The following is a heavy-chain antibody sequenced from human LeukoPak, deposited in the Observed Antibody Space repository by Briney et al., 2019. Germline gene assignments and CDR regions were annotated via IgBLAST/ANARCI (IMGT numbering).Heavy chain of an antibody. J-gene: IGHJ6*02. Sequence: TLSLTCTVSGGSISSGGYYWSWIRQHPGKGLEWIGYIYYSGSTYYNPSLKSRVTISVDTSKNQFSLKLSSVTAADTAVYYCARDVGFLEWLPAYYYYGMDVWGQATTVTVSS. V-gene: IGHV4-31*03. D-gene: IGHD3-3*01. CDR3: ARDVGFLEWLPAYYYYGMDV. CDR1: GGSISSGGYY. CDR2: IYYSGST.